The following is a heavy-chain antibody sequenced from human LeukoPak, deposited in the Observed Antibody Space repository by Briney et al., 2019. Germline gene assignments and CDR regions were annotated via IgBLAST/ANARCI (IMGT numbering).Heavy chain of an antibody. CDR3: AREPRIVGATLSDY. CDR2: IYYSGST. V-gene: IGHV4-39*07. J-gene: IGHJ4*02. D-gene: IGHD1-26*01. Sequence: SETLSLTCTVSGGSISSSSYYWGWIRQPPGKGLEWIGSIYYSGSTYYNPSLKGRVTISVDTSKNQFSLKLSSVTAADTAVYYCAREPRIVGATLSDYWGQGTLVTVSS. CDR1: GGSISSSSYY.